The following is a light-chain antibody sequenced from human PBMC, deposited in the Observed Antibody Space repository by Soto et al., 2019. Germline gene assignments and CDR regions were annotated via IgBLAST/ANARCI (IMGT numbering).Light chain of an antibody. J-gene: IGLJ1*01. V-gene: IGLV2-14*01. CDR1: SSDVGYYDY. Sequence: QSVLTQPASVSGSPGQSITISCTGTSSDVGYYDYVSWYQQHPDKAPKLMIYEVSNRPSGVSNRFSGSKSGNTASLTISGLQAEDEAEYYCSSYTNINTRACVFGTGTKVTVL. CDR3: SSYTNINTRACV. CDR2: EVS.